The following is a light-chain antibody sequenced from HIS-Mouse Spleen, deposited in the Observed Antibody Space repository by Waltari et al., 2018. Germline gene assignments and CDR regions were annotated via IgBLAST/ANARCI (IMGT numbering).Light chain of an antibody. CDR2: EVS. CDR3: SSYTSSSTLWV. J-gene: IGLJ3*02. Sequence: QSALTQPASVSGSPGQSSTISCTGHSSDVAGYNYVSWYQQHPGKAPKLMIYEVSNRPSGVSNRFSGSKSGNTASLTISGLQAEDEADYYCSSYTSSSTLWVFGGGTKLTVL. V-gene: IGLV2-14*01. CDR1: SSDVAGYNY.